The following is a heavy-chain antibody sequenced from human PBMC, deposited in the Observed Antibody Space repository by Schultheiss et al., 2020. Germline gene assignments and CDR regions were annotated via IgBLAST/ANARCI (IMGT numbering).Heavy chain of an antibody. D-gene: IGHD3-3*01. Sequence: GGSLRLSCAASGFTFSSYAMHWVRQAPGKGLEWVGRIKSKTDGGTTDYAAPVKGRFTISRDDSKNTLYLQMNSLKTEDTAVYYCTTDPLYYDFWSGYYSTPQLDYWGQGTLVTVSS. CDR2: IKSKTDGGTT. CDR1: GFTFSSYA. CDR3: TTDPLYYDFWSGYYSTPQLDY. J-gene: IGHJ4*02. V-gene: IGHV3-15*01.